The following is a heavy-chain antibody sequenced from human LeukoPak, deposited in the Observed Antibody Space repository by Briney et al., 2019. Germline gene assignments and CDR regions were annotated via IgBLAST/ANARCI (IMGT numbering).Heavy chain of an antibody. CDR3: ARDASRDCTSTSCHGYAFDI. J-gene: IGHJ3*02. D-gene: IGHD2-2*01. CDR1: GFSFSSYG. V-gene: IGHV3-33*08. CDR2: IWYDGSNK. Sequence: PGRSLRLSCVASGFSFSSYGVHWVRQAPGKGLEWVAIIWYDGSNKYYADSVKGRFTISRENSKNRLYLQLNSLRAEDTAVYYCARDASRDCTSTSCHGYAFDIWGQGTMVTVSS.